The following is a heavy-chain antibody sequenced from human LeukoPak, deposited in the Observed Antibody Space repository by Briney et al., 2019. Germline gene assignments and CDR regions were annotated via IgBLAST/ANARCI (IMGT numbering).Heavy chain of an antibody. J-gene: IGHJ3*02. D-gene: IGHD4-17*01. Sequence: SETLSLTCTVSGGSISSSYSYWGWIRQPPGKGLEWIGNIYHSGSTNYNPSLKSRVTISVDKSKNQFSLKLSSVTAADTAVYYCAREYGDSGHDAFDIWGQGTMVTVSS. CDR3: AREYGDSGHDAFDI. CDR2: IYHSGST. V-gene: IGHV4-39*07. CDR1: GGSISSSYSY.